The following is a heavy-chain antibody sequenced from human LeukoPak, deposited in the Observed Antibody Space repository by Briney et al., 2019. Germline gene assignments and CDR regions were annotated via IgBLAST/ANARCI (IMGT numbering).Heavy chain of an antibody. CDR2: IRSKAYGGTT. V-gene: IGHV3-49*04. CDR3: TREVITIFGVVIKRDY. J-gene: IGHJ4*02. CDR1: GFTFGDYA. D-gene: IGHD3-3*01. Sequence: PGGSLRLSCTASGFTFGDYAMSWVRQAPGKGLEWVGFIRSKAYGGTTEYAASVKGRFTISRDDSKSIAYLQMNSLKTEDTDVYYCTREVITIFGVVIKRDYWGQGTLVTVSS.